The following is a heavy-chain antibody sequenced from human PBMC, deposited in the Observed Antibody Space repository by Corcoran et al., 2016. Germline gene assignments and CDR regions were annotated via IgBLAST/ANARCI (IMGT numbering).Heavy chain of an antibody. J-gene: IGHJ6*02. V-gene: IGHV3-74*01. Sequence: EVQLVESGGGLVQPGGSLRLSCAASGFTFSSYWMHWVRQAPGKGLVWVSRINSDGSSTSYVDSVKGRFTISRDNAKNTLYLQMNSLRAEDTAVYYCARDESRLGRDGSGSPMYYYYGMDVWGQGTTVTVSS. CDR2: INSDGSST. CDR1: GFTFSSYW. D-gene: IGHD3-10*01. CDR3: ARDESRLGRDGSGSPMYYYYGMDV.